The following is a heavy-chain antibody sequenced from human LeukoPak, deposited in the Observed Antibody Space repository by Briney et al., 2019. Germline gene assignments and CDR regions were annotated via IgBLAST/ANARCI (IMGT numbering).Heavy chain of an antibody. V-gene: IGHV1-2*02. CDR3: ATCGGDCYVEANYYYSMDV. CDR2: INPNSGGT. Sequence: ASVKVSCKASGYTFTGYYMHWVRQAPGQGLEWMGWINPNSGGTNYAQKFQGRVTMTRDTSISTAYMELSRLRSDDTAVYYCATCGGDCYVEANYYYSMDVWGQGTTVTVSS. D-gene: IGHD2-21*02. CDR1: GYTFTGYY. J-gene: IGHJ6*02.